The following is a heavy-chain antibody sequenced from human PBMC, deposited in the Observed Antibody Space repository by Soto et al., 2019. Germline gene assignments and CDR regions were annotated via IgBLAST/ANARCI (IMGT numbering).Heavy chain of an antibody. CDR2: IDPSDSYT. Sequence: GESLKISCKGSGYSYTSYLISWVRQIHGKGLEWMGRIDPSDSYTNYSPSFQGHVTISADKSISTAYLQWSSLKASDTAMYYCATTAMMYYYGSGRRNGMDVWGQGTTVTVSS. D-gene: IGHD3-10*01. J-gene: IGHJ6*02. CDR1: GYSYTSYL. CDR3: ATTAMMYYYGSGRRNGMDV. V-gene: IGHV5-10-1*01.